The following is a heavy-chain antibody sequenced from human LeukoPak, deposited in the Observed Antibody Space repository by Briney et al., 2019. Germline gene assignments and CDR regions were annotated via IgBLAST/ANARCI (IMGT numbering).Heavy chain of an antibody. CDR3: ARGSTIFGVVITADNWFDP. CDR1: GYTFTGYY. D-gene: IGHD3-3*01. V-gene: IGHV1-2*02. J-gene: IGHJ5*02. Sequence: GSVKVSCKASGYTFTGYYMHWVRQAPGQGLEWMGWINPNSGGTNYAQKFQGRVTMTRDTSISTAYMELSRLRSDDTAVYYCARGSTIFGVVITADNWFDPWGQGTLVTVSS. CDR2: INPNSGGT.